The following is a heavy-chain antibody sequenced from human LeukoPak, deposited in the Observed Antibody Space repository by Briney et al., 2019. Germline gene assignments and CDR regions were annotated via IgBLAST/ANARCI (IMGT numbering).Heavy chain of an antibody. CDR2: INHSGST. CDR3: ARVPGATKNYYYYMDV. Sequence: SETLSLTRAVYGGSFSGYYWSWIRQPPGKGLEWIGEINHSGSTNYNPSLKSRVTISVDTSKNQFSLKLSSVTAADTAVYYCARVPGATKNYYYYMDVWGKGTTVTVSS. CDR1: GGSFSGYY. J-gene: IGHJ6*03. V-gene: IGHV4-34*01. D-gene: IGHD1-26*01.